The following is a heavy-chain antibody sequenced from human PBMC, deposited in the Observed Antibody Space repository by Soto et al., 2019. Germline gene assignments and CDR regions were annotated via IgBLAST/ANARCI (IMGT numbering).Heavy chain of an antibody. Sequence: ASVKVSCKTSGYKFSSYGIVSVRQAPGQGLEWMGWISTYNVDTKYADKFQGRLTMSSDTSTTTAFMELRRLRSDDTAVYYCVRGGFAYGYLDYWGQGSLDSVTS. J-gene: IGHJ4*02. V-gene: IGHV1-18*01. D-gene: IGHD5-18*01. CDR1: GYKFSSYG. CDR2: ISTYNVDT. CDR3: VRGGFAYGYLDY.